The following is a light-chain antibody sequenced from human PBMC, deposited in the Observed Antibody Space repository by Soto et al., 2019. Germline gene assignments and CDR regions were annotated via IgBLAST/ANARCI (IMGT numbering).Light chain of an antibody. CDR1: NIGTKR. J-gene: IGLJ1*01. CDR3: QVWDSSSDV. V-gene: IGLV3-21*02. Sequence: YELTQPPSVSVAPGQTARISCGGDNIGTKRVHWYQQRPGQAPVLVVYDDSDRPSGIPERFSGSNSGNTATLTIGRVEAGDEADSYCQVWDSSSDVFGTGTKGTVL. CDR2: DDS.